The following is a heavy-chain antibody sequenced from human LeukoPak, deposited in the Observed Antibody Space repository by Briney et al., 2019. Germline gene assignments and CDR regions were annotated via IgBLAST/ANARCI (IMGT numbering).Heavy chain of an antibody. CDR1: GDSVSSNSAA. D-gene: IGHD4-11*01. V-gene: IGHV6-1*01. J-gene: IGHJ6*03. CDR3: ARDRTGQQLISRKDYHYMDV. Sequence: SQTLSLTCAISGDSVSSNSAAWNWIRQSPSRGLEWLGRTLYRSKWYNDYAVSVKSRITIKPDTSKNQVSLQLNSVTPEDTAVYHCARDRTGQQLISRKDYHYMDVWGKGTTVTISS. CDR2: TLYRSKWYN.